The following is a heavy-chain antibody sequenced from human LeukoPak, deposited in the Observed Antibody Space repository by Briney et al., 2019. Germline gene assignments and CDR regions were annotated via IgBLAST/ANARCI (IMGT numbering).Heavy chain of an antibody. CDR2: IGTAGDT. Sequence: PGGSLRLSCAASGFTFSSYDMHWVRQATGKGLEWVSAIGTAGDTYYPGSVKGRFTISRENAKNSLYLQMNSLRAGDTAVYYCARGVPASIAAAGSTVIDYWCHGTLVTVSS. J-gene: IGHJ4*01. V-gene: IGHV3-13*01. D-gene: IGHD6-13*01. CDR3: ARGVPASIAAAGSTVIDY. CDR1: GFTFSSYD.